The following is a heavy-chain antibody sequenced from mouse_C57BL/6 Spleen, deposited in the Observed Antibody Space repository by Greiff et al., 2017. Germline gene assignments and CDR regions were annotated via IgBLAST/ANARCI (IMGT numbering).Heavy chain of an antibody. Sequence: QVQLQQPGAELVRPGSSVKLSCKASGYTFTSYWMHWVKQRPIQGLEWIGNIDPSDSETHYNQKFKDKATLTVDTSSSTAYMQLSSLTSEDSAVYYCARHPTGFAMDYWGQGTSVTVSS. D-gene: IGHD4-1*02. J-gene: IGHJ4*01. CDR2: IDPSDSET. V-gene: IGHV1-52*01. CDR3: ARHPTGFAMDY. CDR1: GYTFTSYW.